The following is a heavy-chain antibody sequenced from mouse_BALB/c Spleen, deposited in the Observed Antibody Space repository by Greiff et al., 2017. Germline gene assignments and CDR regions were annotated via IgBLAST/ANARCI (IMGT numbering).Heavy chain of an antibody. J-gene: IGHJ2*01. Sequence: VQLQQPGAELVKPGASVKLSCTASGYTFTSYWMHWVQQRPGQGLEWIGEINPSNGRTNYNEKFKSKATLTVDKSSSTAYMQLSSLTSEDSAVYYCARLRGYGYDADFDYWGQGTTLTVSS. CDR1: GYTFTSYW. CDR2: INPSNGRT. V-gene: IGHV1S81*02. CDR3: ARLRGYGYDADFDY. D-gene: IGHD2-2*01.